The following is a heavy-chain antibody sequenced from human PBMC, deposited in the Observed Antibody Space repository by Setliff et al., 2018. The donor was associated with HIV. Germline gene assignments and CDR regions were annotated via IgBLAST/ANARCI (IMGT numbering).Heavy chain of an antibody. Sequence: SETLSLTCAVSGYSISSGYYWGWIRQPPGKGLEWIGYIFYSGSTNYNPSLKSRVTISVDTSKNQFSLRLNSVTAADTAVYYCAFSFVRYCSSTSCVDVWGKGTTVTVSS. CDR1: GYSISSGYY. D-gene: IGHD2-2*01. CDR2: IFYSGST. CDR3: AFSFVRYCSSTSCVDV. V-gene: IGHV4-61*01. J-gene: IGHJ6*04.